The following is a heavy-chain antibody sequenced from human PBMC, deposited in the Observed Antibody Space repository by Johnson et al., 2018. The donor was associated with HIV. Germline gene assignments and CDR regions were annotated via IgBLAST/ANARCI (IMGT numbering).Heavy chain of an antibody. Sequence: QVQLVESVGGVVQPVRSLRLSCAASGFTFSSYGMHWARQVPGKGLVWLTVISYDGSNKSFADSVKARFTLSRDNSKNTLYLQMSSLRAEDTAVYYCARGGIIHDAFDIWGQGTMVIVSS. CDR1: GFTFSSYG. CDR3: ARGGIIHDAFDI. CDR2: ISYDGSNK. D-gene: IGHD1-1*01. V-gene: IGHV3-30*03. J-gene: IGHJ3*02.